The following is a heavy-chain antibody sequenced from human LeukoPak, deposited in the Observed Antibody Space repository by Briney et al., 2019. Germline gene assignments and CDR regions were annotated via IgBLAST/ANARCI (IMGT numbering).Heavy chain of an antibody. CDR2: IWYDGSNK. Sequence: GRSLRLSCAASGFTFSSYGMHWVRQAPGKGLEWEAVIWYDGSNKYYADSVKGRFTISRDNSKNTLYLQMNSLRAEDTAVYYCARARGENDILTGYPGAFDIWGQGTMVTVSS. CDR3: ARARGENDILTGYPGAFDI. CDR1: GFTFSSYG. D-gene: IGHD3-9*01. V-gene: IGHV3-33*01. J-gene: IGHJ3*02.